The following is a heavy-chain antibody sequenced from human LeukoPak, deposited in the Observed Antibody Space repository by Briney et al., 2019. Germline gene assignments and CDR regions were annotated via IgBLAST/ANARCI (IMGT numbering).Heavy chain of an antibody. V-gene: IGHV1-18*01. CDR3: ARESDYGDFEGGFFDI. J-gene: IGHJ3*02. Sequence: ASVKVSCKASGYTFTNYHITWVRQAPGQGLEWMGWISAYNGYTNYAKRLQGRVTITTDTSTNTAYMELRSLRSDDTAVYYCARESDYGDFEGGFFDIWGQGTMLIVSS. CDR1: GYTFTNYH. CDR2: ISAYNGYT. D-gene: IGHD4-17*01.